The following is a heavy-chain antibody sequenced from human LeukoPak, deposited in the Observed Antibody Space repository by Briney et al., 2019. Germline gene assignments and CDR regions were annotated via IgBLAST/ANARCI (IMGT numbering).Heavy chain of an antibody. Sequence: GGSLRLSCAASGFSFSSYAVHWVRQAPGKGLEWVAFISYDGSDKYYADSVKGRFTISRDNSKNTLYLQMNSLRAEDTAVYYCTQETDAFDIWGQGTMVTVSS. CDR2: ISYDGSDK. V-gene: IGHV3-30*04. J-gene: IGHJ3*02. CDR3: TQETDAFDI. CDR1: GFSFSSYA.